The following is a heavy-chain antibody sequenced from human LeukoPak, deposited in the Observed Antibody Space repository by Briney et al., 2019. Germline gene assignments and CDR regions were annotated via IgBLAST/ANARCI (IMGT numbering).Heavy chain of an antibody. D-gene: IGHD1-26*01. V-gene: IGHV3-13*01. CDR1: GFTFSDHA. J-gene: IGHJ4*02. CDR3: VRQKKSHGNFDY. CDR2: VGIAADT. Sequence: EGSLRLSCAASGFTFSDHAMHWVRQAPGKGLEWVSAVGIAADTFYPGSVKGRFTISRENAKNSLYLQMNSLRVEDTAVYYCVRQKKSHGNFDYGGQGTLVTVSS.